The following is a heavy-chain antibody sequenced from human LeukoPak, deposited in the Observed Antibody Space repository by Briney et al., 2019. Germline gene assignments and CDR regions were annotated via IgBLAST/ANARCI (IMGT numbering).Heavy chain of an antibody. CDR2: ISAYNGNT. J-gene: IGHJ4*02. V-gene: IGHV1-18*01. CDR1: GYTFASYG. Sequence: ASVKVSCKASGYTFASYGIRWVRQAPGQGLEWMGWISAYNGNTDYAQKFQDRLTMTTDTSTNTAYMELRSLRYDDTAVYYCARGACSSTKCYGYLDYWGQGTLVTVSS. CDR3: ARGACSSTKCYGYLDY. D-gene: IGHD2-2*01.